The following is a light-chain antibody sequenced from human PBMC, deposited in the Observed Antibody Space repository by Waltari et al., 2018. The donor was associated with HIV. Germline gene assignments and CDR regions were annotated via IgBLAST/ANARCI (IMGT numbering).Light chain of an antibody. J-gene: IGKJ2*01. CDR3: QQYNIRPRGNT. V-gene: IGKV3-15*01. CDR2: GAA. CDR1: PGVGSN. Sequence: DIVMTQSPAILSVSPGERVTLSWRTSPGVGSNVAWYQQKVGKAPRLLIDGAATRSAEIPVRFSGSGSGTDFTLTIDSLQSEDFATYYCQQYNIRPRGNTFGQGTKLQIK.